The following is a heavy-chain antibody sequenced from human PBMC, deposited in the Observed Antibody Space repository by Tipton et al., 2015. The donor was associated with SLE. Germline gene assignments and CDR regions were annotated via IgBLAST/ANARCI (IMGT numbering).Heavy chain of an antibody. Sequence: SLRLSCAASGLTFSTYAMHWVRQAPGKGLEWVALISYDGSNKYYADSVKGRFTISRDNPKNTLYLQMSRLRSEDTAVYYCARAPRGVGATGFDYWGQGTLVTVSS. D-gene: IGHD1-26*01. J-gene: IGHJ4*02. CDR1: GLTFSTYA. CDR2: ISYDGSNK. CDR3: ARAPRGVGATGFDY. V-gene: IGHV3-30*04.